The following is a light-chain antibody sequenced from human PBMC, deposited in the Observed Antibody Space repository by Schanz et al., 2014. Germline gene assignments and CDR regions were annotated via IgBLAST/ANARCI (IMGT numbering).Light chain of an antibody. Sequence: QSVLTQPASVSGSPGQSITISCTGGSSDVGGYDYVSWYQQQPGKAPKLLIYNVRNRSSGVSNRFSGSKSGNTASLTISGLQAEDEADYYCSSYAGSNNLVFGGGTKLTVL. V-gene: IGLV2-14*01. CDR1: SSDVGGYDY. CDR3: SSYAGSNNLV. J-gene: IGLJ2*01. CDR2: NVR.